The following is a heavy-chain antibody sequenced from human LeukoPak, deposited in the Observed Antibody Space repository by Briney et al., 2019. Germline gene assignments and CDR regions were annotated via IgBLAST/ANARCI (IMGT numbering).Heavy chain of an antibody. Sequence: PGGSLRLSCAASGFTFSSYAMHWVRQAPGKGLEWVAFIRYDGSNKYYADSVKGRFTISRDNSKNTLYLQMNSLRAEDTAVYYCAKDFFVTVVVPAATTYYFDYWGQGTLVTVSS. V-gene: IGHV3-30*02. J-gene: IGHJ4*02. CDR1: GFTFSSYA. CDR2: IRYDGSNK. CDR3: AKDFFVTVVVPAATTYYFDY. D-gene: IGHD2-2*01.